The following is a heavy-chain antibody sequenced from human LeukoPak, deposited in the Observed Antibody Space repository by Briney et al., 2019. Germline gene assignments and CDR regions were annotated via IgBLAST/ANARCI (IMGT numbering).Heavy chain of an antibody. J-gene: IGHJ4*02. CDR1: GGSISRYY. Sequence: SETLSLTCTVSGGSISRYYWSWIRHPAGKGLERSGRIYTSGSTNYNPSLRSRVTMSVDTSKNQFSLKLTSVTAADTAVYYCARDKCNSTSCPKYFDYWGQGTLVTVSS. V-gene: IGHV4-4*07. D-gene: IGHD2-2*01. CDR3: ARDKCNSTSCPKYFDY. CDR2: IYTSGST.